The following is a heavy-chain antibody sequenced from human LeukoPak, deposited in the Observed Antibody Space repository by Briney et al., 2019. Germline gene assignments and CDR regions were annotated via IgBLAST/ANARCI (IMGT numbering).Heavy chain of an antibody. CDR1: GDSVSSNSAA. CDR2: TCYRSKWYN. CDR3: ARDHVVGYCSSTSCYESRAFDI. J-gene: IGHJ3*02. Sequence: SQTLPLTCAISGDSVSSNSAAWNWIRQSPSRGLEWLGRTCYRSKWYNDYAVSVKSRITINPDTSKNQFSLQLNSVTPEDTAVYYCARDHVVGYCSSTSCYESRAFDIWGQGTMVTVSS. V-gene: IGHV6-1*01. D-gene: IGHD2-2*01.